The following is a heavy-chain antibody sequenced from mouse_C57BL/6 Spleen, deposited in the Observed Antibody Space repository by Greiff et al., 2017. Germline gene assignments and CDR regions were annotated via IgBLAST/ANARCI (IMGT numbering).Heavy chain of an antibody. CDR1: GYTFTDYE. D-gene: IGHD1-1*01. J-gene: IGHJ2*01. CDR3: TRSDTEYYFDY. Sequence: VKLMESGAELVRPGASVTLSCKASGYTFTDYEMHWVKQTPVHGLEWIGAIDPETGGTAYNQKFKGKAILTADKSSSTAYMELRSLTSEDSAVYYCTRSDTEYYFDYWGQGTTLTVSS. CDR2: IDPETGGT. V-gene: IGHV1-15*01.